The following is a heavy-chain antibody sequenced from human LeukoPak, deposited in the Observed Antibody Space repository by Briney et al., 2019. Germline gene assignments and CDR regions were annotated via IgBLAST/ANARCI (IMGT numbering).Heavy chain of an antibody. D-gene: IGHD1-26*01. CDR1: GFTFSSYG. J-gene: IGHJ4*02. CDR2: ISYDGSNK. Sequence: GGSLRLSCAASGFTFSSYGMHWVRQVPGKGLEWVAVISYDGSNKYYADSVKGRFTISRGNSKNTLYLQMNSLRAEDTAVYYCAKGGSWELLSYWGQGTLVTVSS. V-gene: IGHV3-30*18. CDR3: AKGGSWELLSY.